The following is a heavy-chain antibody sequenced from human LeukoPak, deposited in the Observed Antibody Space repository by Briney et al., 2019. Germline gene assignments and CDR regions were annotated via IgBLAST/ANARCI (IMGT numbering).Heavy chain of an antibody. D-gene: IGHD5-12*01. CDR1: GFSFSSYS. CDR3: ARDLDIVATLDY. J-gene: IGHJ4*02. Sequence: PGGSLRLSCAASGFSFSSYSMNWVRQAPGKGLEWVSYITSSSSTMHYADAVKGRFAISRDNAKNSLYLQMNSLRAEDTALYYCARDLDIVATLDYWGQGTLVTVSS. CDR2: ITSSSSTM. V-gene: IGHV3-48*04.